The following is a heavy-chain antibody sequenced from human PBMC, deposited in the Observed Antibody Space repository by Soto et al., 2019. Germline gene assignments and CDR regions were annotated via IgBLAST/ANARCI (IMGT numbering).Heavy chain of an antibody. J-gene: IGHJ4*02. CDR1: GGSISSISYY. D-gene: IGHD1-26*01. V-gene: IGHV4-39*01. Sequence: QLQLQESGPGLVKPSETLSLTCTVSGGSISSISYYWGWIRQPPGKGLEWIGSIKYSGHTFYNPSLNGRVTMSVDTSKNQCSVRLTSVTAAETAVYYCARADIALVPSTTFDYWGQGTLVTVSS. CDR2: IKYSGHT. CDR3: ARADIALVPSTTFDY.